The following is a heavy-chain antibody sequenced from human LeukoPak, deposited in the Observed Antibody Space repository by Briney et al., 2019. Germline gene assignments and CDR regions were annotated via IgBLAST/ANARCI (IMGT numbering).Heavy chain of an antibody. V-gene: IGHV1-2*02. CDR3: ARDEFTIFGVANFDY. CDR1: GYTFTGYY. D-gene: IGHD3-3*01. J-gene: IGHJ4*02. Sequence: ASVKVSCKASGYTFTGYYMHWVRQAPGQGLEWMGWINPNSGGTNYAQKFQGRVTMTRDTSISTAYMELSRLRSDDTAVYYCARDEFTIFGVANFDYWGQGTLVTVSS. CDR2: INPNSGGT.